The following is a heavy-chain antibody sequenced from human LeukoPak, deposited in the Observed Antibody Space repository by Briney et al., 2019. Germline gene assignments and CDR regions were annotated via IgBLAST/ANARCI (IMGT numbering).Heavy chain of an antibody. CDR3: AKDSAKQAARPTLSVY. V-gene: IGHV3-30*02. D-gene: IGHD6-6*01. Sequence: GGSLRLSCAASGFTFSSYGMHWVRQAPGEGLEWVAFIRYDGSNKYYADSVKGRFTMSRDNSKNTLYLQMNSLRAEDTAVYYCAKDSAKQAARPTLSVYWGQGTLVTVSS. CDR1: GFTFSSYG. CDR2: IRYDGSNK. J-gene: IGHJ4*02.